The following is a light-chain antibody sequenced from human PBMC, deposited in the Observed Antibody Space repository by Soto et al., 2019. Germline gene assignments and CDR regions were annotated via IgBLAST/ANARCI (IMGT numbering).Light chain of an antibody. CDR3: QQYDNLPRT. Sequence: DLQMTQSPSSLSASVGDRVTITCQASQDIYTYLNWYQQNPGKAPKLLIFDASNLETGVPSRFSGSGSGTDFTFTISSLQPEDFATYYCQQYDNLPRTFGQGTRLEIK. V-gene: IGKV1-33*01. J-gene: IGKJ5*01. CDR2: DAS. CDR1: QDIYTY.